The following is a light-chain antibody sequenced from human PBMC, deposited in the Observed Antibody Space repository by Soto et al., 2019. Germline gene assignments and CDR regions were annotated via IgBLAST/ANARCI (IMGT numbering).Light chain of an antibody. Sequence: EIVFTQSPATLSLSPGERATLSCRASQTVYNYLIWYQQKPGQAPRLLISDASTRAAGIPARFSGSGSGTDFTLTISSLEPEDFAVYYCQQRSNWPITFGQGTRLEIK. J-gene: IGKJ5*01. CDR3: QQRSNWPIT. V-gene: IGKV3-11*01. CDR2: DAS. CDR1: QTVYNY.